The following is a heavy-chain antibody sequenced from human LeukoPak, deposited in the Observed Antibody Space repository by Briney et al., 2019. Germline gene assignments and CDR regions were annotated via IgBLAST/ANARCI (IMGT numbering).Heavy chain of an antibody. CDR3: ARVDGDYVSVDY. V-gene: IGHV3-21*01. CDR1: GYTFSSHS. D-gene: IGHD4-17*01. J-gene: IGHJ4*02. CDR2: ISSSSSYI. Sequence: PGGSLRLSCAASGYTFSSHSMNWVREAPGKGLEWVSSISSSSSYIYYADSVKGRFTISRDNAKNSLYLQMNSLRAEDTAVYYCARVDGDYVSVDYWGQGTLVTVSS.